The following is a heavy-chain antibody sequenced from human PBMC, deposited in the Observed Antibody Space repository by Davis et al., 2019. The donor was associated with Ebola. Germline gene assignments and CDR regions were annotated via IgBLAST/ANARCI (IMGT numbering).Heavy chain of an antibody. V-gene: IGHV1-69*13. CDR3: AGGGESVKWLGEQHGVQDFYHLDV. CDR1: GYKFSSYG. Sequence: AASVKVSCKASGYKFSSYGITWVRQAHRQGLEWVGGITPTVGTENNAQRFQGRVTITADEPTSTSYMELSSLRSDDTAVYYCAGGGESVKWLGEQHGVQDFYHLDVWGKGTTVIVSS. CDR2: ITPTVGTE. J-gene: IGHJ6*03. D-gene: IGHD3-10*01.